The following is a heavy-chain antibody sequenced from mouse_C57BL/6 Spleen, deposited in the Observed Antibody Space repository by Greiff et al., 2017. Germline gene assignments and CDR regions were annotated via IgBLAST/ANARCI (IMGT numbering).Heavy chain of an antibody. CDR1: GYTFTDYE. Sequence: QVQLKESGAELVRPGASVTLSCKASGYTFTDYEMHWVKQTPVHGLEWIGAFDPETGGIAYNQKFKGKAILTADKSSSTVYMELRSLTSVDSAVYCGTEGGDIGGWAWFAYWGQGTLVTVSA. CDR3: TEGGDIGGWAWFAY. CDR2: FDPETGGI. V-gene: IGHV1-15*01. J-gene: IGHJ3*01. D-gene: IGHD1-1*02.